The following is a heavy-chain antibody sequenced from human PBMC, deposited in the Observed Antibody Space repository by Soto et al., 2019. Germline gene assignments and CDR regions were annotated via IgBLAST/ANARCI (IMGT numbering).Heavy chain of an antibody. CDR2: INSGGTTI. V-gene: IGHV3-11*01. CDR1: GFIFSDYY. D-gene: IGHD6-13*01. CDR3: ASAGNRYSGSWYFFDY. J-gene: IGHJ4*02. Sequence: GGSLRLSCAASGFIFSDYYMTWIRQAPGKGLEWVSYINSGGTTISYADSVKGRFTISRDNAKKSVYLQMNSLRAEDTAVYYCASAGNRYSGSWYFFDYWGQGAPVTVSS.